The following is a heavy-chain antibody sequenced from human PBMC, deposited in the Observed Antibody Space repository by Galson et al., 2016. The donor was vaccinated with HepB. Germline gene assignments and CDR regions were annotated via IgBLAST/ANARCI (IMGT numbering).Heavy chain of an antibody. Sequence: TLSLTCAVYGDSVSSNKWWTWVRQPPGKGLEWIGEIHHRRSSNFNPSLKSRVTISVDKSKNQFSLGLNSVTAADTAVYFCARGGDWRLDYWGQGSLVTVSS. CDR3: ARGGDWRLDY. V-gene: IGHV4-4*01. CDR2: IHHRRSS. CDR1: GDSVSSNKW. D-gene: IGHD2-21*02. J-gene: IGHJ4*02.